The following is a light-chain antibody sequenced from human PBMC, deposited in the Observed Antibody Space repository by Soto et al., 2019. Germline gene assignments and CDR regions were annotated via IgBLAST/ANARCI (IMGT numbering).Light chain of an antibody. CDR2: DAY. CDR3: QKYNSAPLT. Sequence: EVVLTQSPVTLSLSPGERATLSCRASQSFRGLLAWYQQKPGQAPRLLIYDAYNRATGIPPRFSGSGSGTEFTLTISSLQPEDVAAYYCQKYNSAPLTFGGGTKVDIK. V-gene: IGKV3-11*01. J-gene: IGKJ4*01. CDR1: QSFRGL.